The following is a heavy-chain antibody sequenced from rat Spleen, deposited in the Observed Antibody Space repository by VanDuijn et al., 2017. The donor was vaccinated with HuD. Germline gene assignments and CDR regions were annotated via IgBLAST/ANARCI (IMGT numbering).Heavy chain of an antibody. Sequence: EVQLVESGGGLVQPGRSMKFSCAASGFTFSNYYMAWVRQAPTKGLEWVASINTGGGNTYYRDSVKGLTISRDNVKSTLYLQMDSLRSEDTATYYCARHRNYGGIPFDFWGQGLMVTVSS. D-gene: IGHD1-11*01. V-gene: IGHV5-25*01. CDR2: INTGGGNT. CDR1: GFTFSNYY. J-gene: IGHJ2*01. CDR3: ARHRNYGGIPFDF.